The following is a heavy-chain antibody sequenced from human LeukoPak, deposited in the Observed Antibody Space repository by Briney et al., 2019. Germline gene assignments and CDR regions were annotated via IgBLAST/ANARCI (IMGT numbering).Heavy chain of an antibody. J-gene: IGHJ3*02. Sequence: GESLKISCKGSGYSFTSYWIGWVRQMPGKGLEWMGIIYPGDSDTRYSPSFQGQVTISADKSISTAYLQWSSLKASDTAMYYCARPNNYYDSSGYPSDAFDIWGQGTMVTVSS. CDR1: GYSFTSYW. CDR3: ARPNNYYDSSGYPSDAFDI. D-gene: IGHD3-22*01. V-gene: IGHV5-51*01. CDR2: IYPGDSDT.